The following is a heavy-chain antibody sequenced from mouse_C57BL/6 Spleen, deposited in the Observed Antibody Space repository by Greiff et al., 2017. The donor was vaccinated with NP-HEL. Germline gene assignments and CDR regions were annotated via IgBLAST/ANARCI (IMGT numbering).Heavy chain of an antibody. V-gene: IGHV1-82*01. CDR2: IYPGDGDT. CDR1: GYAFSSSW. J-gene: IGHJ2*01. CDR3: ARSGDGTFFDY. Sequence: QVQLQQSGPELVKPGASVKISCKASGYAFSSSWMNWVKQRPGKGLEWIGRIYPGDGDTNYNGKFKGKATLTADKSSSTAYMQPSSLTSEDSAVYFCARSGDGTFFDYWGQGTTLTVSS. D-gene: IGHD2-1*01.